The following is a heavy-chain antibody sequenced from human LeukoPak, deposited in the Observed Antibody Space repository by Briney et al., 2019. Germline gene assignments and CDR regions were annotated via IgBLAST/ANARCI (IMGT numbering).Heavy chain of an antibody. J-gene: IGHJ4*02. CDR1: GFTFSTYT. Sequence: GGSLRLSCAASGFTFSTYTMHWVRQAPGKGLEYVSTIDSHAGNTFYADSVKGRFTISRDNSKNTLYLQMGSLRGEDMAVYYCAKEATAGAWDYFDCWGQGTLVTVSS. V-gene: IGHV3-64*02. CDR3: AKEATAGAWDYFDC. CDR2: IDSHAGNT. D-gene: IGHD6-13*01.